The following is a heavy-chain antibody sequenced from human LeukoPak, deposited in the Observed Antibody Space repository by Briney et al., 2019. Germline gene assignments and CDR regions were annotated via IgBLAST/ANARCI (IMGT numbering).Heavy chain of an antibody. CDR3: ARHSDDRGYSYGYSLEY. J-gene: IGHJ4*02. CDR2: IYYSGST. Sequence: SETLSLTCTVSGGSISSSSYYWGWIRQPPGKGLEWIGSIYYSGSTYYNPSLKSRVTISVDTSKNQFSLKLSSVTAADTAVYYCARHSDDRGYSYGYSLEYWGQGTLVTVSS. CDR1: GGSISSSSYY. V-gene: IGHV4-39*01. D-gene: IGHD5-18*01.